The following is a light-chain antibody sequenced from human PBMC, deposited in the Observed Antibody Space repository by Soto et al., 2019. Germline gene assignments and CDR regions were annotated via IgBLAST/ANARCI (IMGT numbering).Light chain of an antibody. CDR2: EVS. CDR1: SSDVGDYKY. Sequence: QSVLTQPASVSWSPGQSITISCTGTSSDVGDYKYVSWYQQHPGKAPKLMIYEVSNRPSGVSNRFSGSESGNTASLTISGLQAEDEADYYCSSYTSSTTPVYVFGSGTKLTVL. J-gene: IGLJ1*01. CDR3: SSYTSSTTPVYV. V-gene: IGLV2-14*01.